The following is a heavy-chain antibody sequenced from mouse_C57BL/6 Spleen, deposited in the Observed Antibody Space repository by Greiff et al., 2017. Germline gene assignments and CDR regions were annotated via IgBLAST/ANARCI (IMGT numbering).Heavy chain of an antibody. Sequence: QVQLQQSGAELARPGASVKLSCKASGYTFTSYGISWVKQRTGQGLEWIGEIYPRSGNTYYNEKFKGKATLTADKSSSTAYMELRSLTSEDSAVYFCAREEFTTGAVDYCGQGTTLTVSS. D-gene: IGHD1-1*01. CDR3: AREEFTTGAVDY. CDR1: GYTFTSYG. V-gene: IGHV1-81*01. J-gene: IGHJ2*01. CDR2: IYPRSGNT.